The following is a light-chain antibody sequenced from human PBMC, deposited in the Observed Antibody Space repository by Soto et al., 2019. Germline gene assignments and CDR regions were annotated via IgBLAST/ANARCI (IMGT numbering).Light chain of an antibody. J-gene: IGKJ1*01. CDR2: GAS. CDR1: QSVSNN. Sequence: IGSTQSPATLSVSPGERATLSCRASQSVSNNYLAWYQQKPGQAPRLLIYGASTRATGIPARFSGSGSGTEFTLTISSLQSEDFAVYYCQQYNSWPPKFGQGTKVDIK. V-gene: IGKV3D-15*01. CDR3: QQYNSWPPK.